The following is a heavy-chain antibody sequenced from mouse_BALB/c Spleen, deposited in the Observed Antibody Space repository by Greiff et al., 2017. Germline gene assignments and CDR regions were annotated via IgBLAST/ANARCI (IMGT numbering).Heavy chain of an antibody. Sequence: EVMLVESGGGLVQPGGSLRLSCATSGFTFTDYYMSWVRQPPGKALEWLGFIRNKANGYTTEYSASVKGRFTISRDNSQSILYLQMNTLRAEDSATYYCAKTDYYAMDYWGQGTSVTVSS. J-gene: IGHJ4*01. CDR2: IRNKANGYTT. V-gene: IGHV7-3*02. CDR3: AKTDYYAMDY. CDR1: GFTFTDYY.